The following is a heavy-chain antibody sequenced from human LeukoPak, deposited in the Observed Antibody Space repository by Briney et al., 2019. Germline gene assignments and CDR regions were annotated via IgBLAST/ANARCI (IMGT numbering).Heavy chain of an antibody. D-gene: IGHD6-19*01. Sequence: PGGSLRLSCAASGFTLNNYYMHWVRQAPGKGLAWVASIQHGGGNQYYVGSVKGRFTISRDNSKNMLYLQMNSLRTEDTAVYYCAKREAVAAMSDFDYWGQGTLVTVSS. V-gene: IGHV3-30*02. CDR3: AKREAVAAMSDFDY. CDR1: GFTLNNYY. J-gene: IGHJ4*02. CDR2: IQHGGGNQ.